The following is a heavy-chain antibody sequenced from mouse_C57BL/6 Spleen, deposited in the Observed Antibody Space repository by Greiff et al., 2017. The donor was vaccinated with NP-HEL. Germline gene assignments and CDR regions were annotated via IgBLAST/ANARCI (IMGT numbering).Heavy chain of an antibody. CDR3: ARGGYYGSSYAWFAY. CDR1: GYTFTDYY. CDR2: INPYNGGT. Sequence: VQLQQSGPVLVKPGASVKMSCKASGYTFTDYYMNWVKQSHGKSLEWIGVINPYNGGTSYNQKFKGKATLTVDKSSSTAYMELNSLTSEDSAVYYCARGGYYGSSYAWFAYWGQGTLVTVSA. V-gene: IGHV1-19*01. J-gene: IGHJ3*01. D-gene: IGHD1-1*01.